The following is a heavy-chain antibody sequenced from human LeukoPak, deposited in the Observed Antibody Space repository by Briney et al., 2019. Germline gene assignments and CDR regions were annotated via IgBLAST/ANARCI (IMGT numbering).Heavy chain of an antibody. CDR2: INHSGST. Sequence: SETLSLTCAVYGGSFSGYYWSWIRQPPGKGLEWIGEINHSGSTNYNPSLKSRVTISVDTSKNQFSLKLSSVTAADTAVYYCARGVSNYDYVWGSYRPYYFDYWGQGTLVTVSS. J-gene: IGHJ4*02. CDR3: ARGVSNYDYVWGSYRPYYFDY. CDR1: GGSFSGYY. V-gene: IGHV4-34*01. D-gene: IGHD3-16*02.